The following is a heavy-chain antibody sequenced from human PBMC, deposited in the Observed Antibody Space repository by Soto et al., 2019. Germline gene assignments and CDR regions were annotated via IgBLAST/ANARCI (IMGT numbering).Heavy chain of an antibody. V-gene: IGHV1-46*03. D-gene: IGHD6-19*01. CDR2: INPSGGST. J-gene: IGHJ6*03. CDR3: ARVSRGSGALYYMDV. CDR1: GYTFTSYY. Sequence: EASVKVSCKASGYTFTSYYMHWVRQAPGQGLEWMGIINPSGGSTSYAQKFQGRVTMTRDTSTSTVYMELSSLRSEDTAVYYCARVSRGSGALYYMDVWGKGTTVTVSS.